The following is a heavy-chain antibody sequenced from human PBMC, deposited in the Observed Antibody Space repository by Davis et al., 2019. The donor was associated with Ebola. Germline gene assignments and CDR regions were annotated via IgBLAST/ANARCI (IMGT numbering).Heavy chain of an antibody. CDR2: ISGFNTNT. V-gene: IGHV1-18*04. Sequence: ASVQVSCKSSSYTFISSGLVWVRQPPGLGLEWMGWISGFNTNTNFAQKFQGRVTVSKDTSTNTAYMDLRSLTSDETAIYYRARAPNYDVLTGTSPYYFDYWGQGTLVTVSS. CDR3: ARAPNYDVLTGTSPYYFDY. J-gene: IGHJ4*02. D-gene: IGHD3-9*01. CDR1: SYTFISSG.